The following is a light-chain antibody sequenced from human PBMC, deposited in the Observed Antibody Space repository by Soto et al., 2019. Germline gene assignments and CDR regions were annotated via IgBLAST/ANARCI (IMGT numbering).Light chain of an antibody. CDR3: QSYGGSSS. J-gene: IGKJ4*01. CDR2: RAS. Sequence: EMVLTQSPGTLSLSPGERATLSCRASQTVSSNYLAWYQQKPGQAPRLLMYRASSRATGIPDRFSGSGSGTDFTLTVSRLEPDDFAVYYCQSYGGSSSFGGGTKVDIK. V-gene: IGKV3-20*01. CDR1: QTVSSNY.